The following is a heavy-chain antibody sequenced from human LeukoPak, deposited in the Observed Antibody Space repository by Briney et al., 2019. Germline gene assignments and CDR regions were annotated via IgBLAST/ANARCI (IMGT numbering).Heavy chain of an antibody. Sequence: GGSLRLSCAGSGFTFSNHPMTWVRQAPGKGLEWVAGVSGNGLSKYYADSMKGRFTVSRDNAKNTVYLQINSLRADDTAVYYCAKGNGDFLDYWGQGTLVTVSS. V-gene: IGHV3-23*01. J-gene: IGHJ4*02. CDR1: GFTFSNHP. CDR2: VSGNGLSK. D-gene: IGHD1-1*01. CDR3: AKGNGDFLDY.